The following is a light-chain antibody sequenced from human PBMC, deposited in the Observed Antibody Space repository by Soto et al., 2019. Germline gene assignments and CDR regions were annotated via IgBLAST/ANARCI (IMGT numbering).Light chain of an antibody. J-gene: IGKJ4*01. CDR3: PKRSNRRPRT. CDR2: DAS. Sequence: EILLTQSPATLSWSPGERATLSCRASQSVSSYLAWYQQKPGQAPSLLIFDASNRATGIPARFSGSGSWTDFTLTRSRLEPEDFAVYYCPKRSNRRPRTFGGGTTVEIE. CDR1: QSVSSY. V-gene: IGKV3-11*01.